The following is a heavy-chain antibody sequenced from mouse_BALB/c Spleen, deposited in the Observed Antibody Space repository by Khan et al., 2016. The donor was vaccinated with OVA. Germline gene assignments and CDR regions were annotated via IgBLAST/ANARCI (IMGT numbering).Heavy chain of an antibody. J-gene: IGHJ4*01. Sequence: QVQLKESGPGPVAPSQSLSITCTVSGFSLTGYGVNWVRQPPGKGRQWPGMRRGDGSTVYNSALKSRLSISKDNSKRQVFLKINSLQTDDPARYNCARDDSGIYREAMVYWGQGTSGTVSS. D-gene: IGHD2-1*01. CDR3: ARDDSGIYREAMVY. CDR2: RRGDGST. V-gene: IGHV2-6-7*01. CDR1: GFSLTGYG.